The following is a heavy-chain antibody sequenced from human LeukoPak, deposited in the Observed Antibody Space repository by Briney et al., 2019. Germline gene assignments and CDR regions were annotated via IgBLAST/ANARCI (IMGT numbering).Heavy chain of an antibody. V-gene: IGHV3-15*01. CDR1: GFTFSSYS. D-gene: IGHD3-10*01. CDR2: IKSKTDGGTT. J-gene: IGHJ4*02. CDR3: TTEGGSYYNVVY. Sequence: GGSLRLSCAASGFTFSSYSMNWVRQAPGKGLEWVGRIKSKTDGGTTDYAAPVKGRFTISRDDSKNTLYLQMNSLKTEDTAVYYCTTEGGSYYNVVYWGQGTLVTVSS.